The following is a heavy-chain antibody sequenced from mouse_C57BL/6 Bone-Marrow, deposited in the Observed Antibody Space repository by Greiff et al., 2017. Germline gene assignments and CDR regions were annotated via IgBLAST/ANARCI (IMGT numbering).Heavy chain of an antibody. CDR3: ARGGTGSSAY. D-gene: IGHD4-1*01. CDR1: GFTFSGYA. J-gene: IGHJ3*01. Sequence: EVQLVESGGGLVKPGGSLKFSCAASGFTFSGYAMSWVRQTPEKRLEWVATISDGDSYTYYTDNVKGRITISRDTATNNLYLQMSHLKSEDTAMYYCARGGTGSSAYWGQGTLLTVSA. V-gene: IGHV5-4*01. CDR2: ISDGDSYT.